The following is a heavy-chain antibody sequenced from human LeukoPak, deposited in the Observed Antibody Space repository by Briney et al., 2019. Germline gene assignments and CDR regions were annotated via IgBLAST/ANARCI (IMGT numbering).Heavy chain of an antibody. D-gene: IGHD3-16*02. J-gene: IGHJ5*02. V-gene: IGHV1-18*01. CDR2: ISAYNGNT. CDR3: ARDPPPHYDYVWGSYRYLWFDP. Sequence: ASVKVSCKASGYTFSSYGISWVRQAPGQGLEWMGWISAYNGNTNYAQKLQGRVTMTTDTSTSTAYMELRSLRSDDTAVYYCARDPPPHYDYVWGSYRYLWFDPWGQGTLVTVSS. CDR1: GYTFSSYG.